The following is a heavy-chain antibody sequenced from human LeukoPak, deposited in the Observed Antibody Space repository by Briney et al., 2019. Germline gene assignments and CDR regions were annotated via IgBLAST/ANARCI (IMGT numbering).Heavy chain of an antibody. D-gene: IGHD2-8*01. CDR1: GGSIYSSSFF. Sequence: SETLSLTCTVSGGSIYSSSFFWSWIRQPPGKGLEWIGSIFYNGSTYYNPSLKSRVTISVDKSKNQFSLNLTSVTAADTAVFYCARRPRMVASVNWFDPWGQGILVIVSS. V-gene: IGHV4-39*01. CDR3: ARRPRMVASVNWFDP. J-gene: IGHJ5*02. CDR2: IFYNGST.